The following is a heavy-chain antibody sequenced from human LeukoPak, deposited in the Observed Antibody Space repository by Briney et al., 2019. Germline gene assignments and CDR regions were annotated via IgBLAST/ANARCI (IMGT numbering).Heavy chain of an antibody. CDR3: AKDRNSPYYYGSGSYGY. V-gene: IGHV3-9*01. CDR1: GFTFSSYG. Sequence: GGTLRLSCAASGFTFSSYGMSWVRQAPGKGLGWVSGISWNSGSIGYADSVKGRFTISRDNAKNSLYLQMNSLRAEDTALYYCAKDRNSPYYYGSGSYGYWGQGTLVTVSS. J-gene: IGHJ4*02. D-gene: IGHD3-10*01. CDR2: ISWNSGSI.